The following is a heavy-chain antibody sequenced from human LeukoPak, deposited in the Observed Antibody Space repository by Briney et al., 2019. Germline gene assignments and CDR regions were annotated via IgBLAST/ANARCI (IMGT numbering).Heavy chain of an antibody. J-gene: IGHJ4*02. CDR3: AKHQWLVEEYYFDY. Sequence: SETLSLTCTVSGGSISSYYWSWIRQPAGKGLEWIGRIYTSGSTNYNPSLKSRVTMSVDTSKNQFSLKLSSVTAADTAVYYCAKHQWLVEEYYFDYWGQGTLVTVSS. D-gene: IGHD6-19*01. V-gene: IGHV4-4*07. CDR1: GGSISSYY. CDR2: IYTSGST.